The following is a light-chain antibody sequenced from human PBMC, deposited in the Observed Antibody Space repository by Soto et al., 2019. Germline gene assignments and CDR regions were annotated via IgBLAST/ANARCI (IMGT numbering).Light chain of an antibody. CDR3: CSNTASVTYV. CDR1: SSDVGGYNY. J-gene: IGLJ1*01. V-gene: IGLV2-14*01. CDR2: AVS. Sequence: QSALTQPASVCGSPGQSITISCTGTSSDVGGYNYVSWYQQHPGKAPKLMIYAVSNRPSGVSNRFSGSKSGNTATLPISGLQAEYEADYYCCSNTASVTYVFGTESKVT.